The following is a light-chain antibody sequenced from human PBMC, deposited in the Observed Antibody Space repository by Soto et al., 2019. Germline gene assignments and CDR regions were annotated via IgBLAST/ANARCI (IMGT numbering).Light chain of an antibody. CDR3: QQLNSYPRT. CDR2: AAS. Sequence: DLQLTQSPSFLSASVGDRVTITCRASQDISIYLAWYQQKPGKAPNLLIYAASTLQSGVPSRFSGSGSGTEFTLTISSLQPEDFATYYCQQLNSYPRTFGQGTKVEIK. J-gene: IGKJ1*01. V-gene: IGKV1-9*01. CDR1: QDISIY.